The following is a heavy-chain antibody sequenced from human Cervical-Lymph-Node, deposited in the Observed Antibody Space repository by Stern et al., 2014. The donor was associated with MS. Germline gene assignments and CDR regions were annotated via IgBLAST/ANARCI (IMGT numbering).Heavy chain of an antibody. CDR3: ARHCGFRPGCIDY. CDR2: TYPGDADT. Sequence: EVQLVESGAEVKKPGESLKISCKGSGYSFTSYWIGWVRQIPGKGLEWMGFTYPGDADTRYSPSFQGQVTISADKSISTAYLQWSSLKASDTAMYYCARHCGFRPGCIDYWGQGTLVTVSS. J-gene: IGHJ4*02. CDR1: GYSFTSYW. V-gene: IGHV5-51*01. D-gene: IGHD2-21*01.